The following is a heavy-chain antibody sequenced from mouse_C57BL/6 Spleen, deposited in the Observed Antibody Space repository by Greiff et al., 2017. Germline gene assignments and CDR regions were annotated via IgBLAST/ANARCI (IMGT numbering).Heavy chain of an antibody. D-gene: IGHD1-1*01. CDR2: IDPNSGGT. CDR3: ASRYITTVVAKDDYAMDY. CDR1: GYTFTSYW. V-gene: IGHV1-62-3*01. J-gene: IGHJ4*01. Sequence: QVQLQQPGAELVKPGASVKLSCKASGYTFTSYWMHWVKQRPGRGLEWIGRIDPNSGGTKYNEKFKSKATLTVDKPSSTAYMQLRSLTSEDSAVYYCASRYITTVVAKDDYAMDYWGQGTSVTVSS.